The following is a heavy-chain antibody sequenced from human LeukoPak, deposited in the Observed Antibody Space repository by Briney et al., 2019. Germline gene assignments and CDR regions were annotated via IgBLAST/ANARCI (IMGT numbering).Heavy chain of an antibody. CDR1: GFTFSSYA. J-gene: IGHJ5*02. V-gene: IGHV3-23*01. D-gene: IGHD6-13*01. Sequence: GGSLRLSCAASGFTFSSYAMSWVRQDPGKGLEWVSAISGSGGSTYYADSVKGRFTISRDNSKNTLYLQMNSLRAEDTAVYYCAKGVSAGIAADGFDPWGQGTLVTVSS. CDR3: AKGVSAGIAADGFDP. CDR2: ISGSGGST.